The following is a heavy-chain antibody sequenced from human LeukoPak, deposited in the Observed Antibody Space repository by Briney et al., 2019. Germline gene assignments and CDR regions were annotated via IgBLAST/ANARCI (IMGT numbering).Heavy chain of an antibody. CDR2: ISGDGDFT. CDR1: GLTFDDYA. J-gene: IGHJ4*02. V-gene: IGHV3-43*02. D-gene: IGHD6-13*01. CDR3: ARVSTAASLAIDS. Sequence: GGSLRLSCAASGLTFDDYAMHWVRQTPGKALEWVSLISGDGDFTYYADSVKGRFTISRDNAKNSLYLQMNSLRAEDTAVYYCARVSTAASLAIDSWGQGTLVTVST.